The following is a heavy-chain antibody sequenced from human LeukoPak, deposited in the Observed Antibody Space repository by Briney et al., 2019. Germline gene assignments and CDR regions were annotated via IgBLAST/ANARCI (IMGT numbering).Heavy chain of an antibody. CDR1: GYTFTGYY. D-gene: IGHD3-10*01. Sequence: ASVKVSCKAPGYTFTGYYMHWVRQAPGQGLEWMGRINPNSGGTNYAQKFQGRVTMTRDTSISTAYMELSRLRSDDTAVYYCARDLEVRGVINFFDYWGQGTLVTVSS. CDR2: INPNSGGT. J-gene: IGHJ4*02. V-gene: IGHV1-2*06. CDR3: ARDLEVRGVINFFDY.